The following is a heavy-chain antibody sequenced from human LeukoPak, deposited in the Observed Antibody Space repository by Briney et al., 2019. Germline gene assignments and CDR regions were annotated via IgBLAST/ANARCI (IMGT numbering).Heavy chain of an antibody. CDR2: ISSNGGST. Sequence: GGSLRLSCSASGFTFSSYAMHWVREAPGKGLGYVSAISSNGGSTYYAASLKGRFTISRDNSKNTLYLQMSSLRAEDTAVYYCVKDTYTFGLDIFDSWGQGTLVTVSS. J-gene: IGHJ4*02. CDR3: VKDTYTFGLDIFDS. CDR1: GFTFSSYA. D-gene: IGHD3-9*01. V-gene: IGHV3-64D*09.